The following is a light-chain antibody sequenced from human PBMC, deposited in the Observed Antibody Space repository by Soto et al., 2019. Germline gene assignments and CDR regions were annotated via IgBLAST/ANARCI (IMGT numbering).Light chain of an antibody. CDR3: QSYDSRLSGYV. CDR1: SSNIGAGYD. J-gene: IGLJ1*01. CDR2: GNS. Sequence: QSVLTQPPSVSGAPGQRVTFSCTGSSSNIGAGYDVNWYQQLPGAAPKFLIYGNSNRPSGVPDRFSGSKSGTSASLAITGLQAEDEADYYCQSYDSRLSGYVFXTGTKVTVL. V-gene: IGLV1-40*01.